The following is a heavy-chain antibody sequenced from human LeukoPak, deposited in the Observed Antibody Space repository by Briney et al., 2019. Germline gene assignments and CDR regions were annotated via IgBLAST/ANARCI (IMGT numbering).Heavy chain of an antibody. CDR2: IYPGDSDV. J-gene: IGHJ6*03. V-gene: IGHV5-51*01. Sequence: GESLKISCKGSGYNFTTYWIGWVRQMPGQGLEWIGIIYPGDSDVRYSPSFQGQVSISTDNSITTAYLQWSVLQASDTAMYYCARPGRPPGLESGKDYYYYYMDVWGKGTTVIVPS. CDR3: ARPGRPPGLESGKDYYYYYMDV. D-gene: IGHD3-3*01. CDR1: GYNFTTYW.